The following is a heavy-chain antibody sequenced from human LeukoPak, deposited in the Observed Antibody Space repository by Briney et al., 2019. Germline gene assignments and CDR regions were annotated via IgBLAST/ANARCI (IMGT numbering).Heavy chain of an antibody. Sequence: QTGGSLRLSCAASGFTFSSYGMHWVRQAPGKGLEWVSYISSSGTIYYADSVKGRFTISRDNAKNSLYLQMNSLRAEDTAVYYCARWGVGDYWGQGTLVTVSS. CDR2: ISSSGTI. J-gene: IGHJ4*02. CDR1: GFTFSSYG. CDR3: ARWGVGDY. D-gene: IGHD1-26*01. V-gene: IGHV3-48*04.